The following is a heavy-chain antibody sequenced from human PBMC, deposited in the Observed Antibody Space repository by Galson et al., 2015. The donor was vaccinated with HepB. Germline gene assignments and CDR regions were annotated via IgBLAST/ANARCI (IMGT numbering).Heavy chain of an antibody. CDR2: ISGGGDRT. CDR3: AAWQEGAMIYFDY. V-gene: IGHV3-23*01. J-gene: IGHJ4*02. D-gene: IGHD3-16*01. CDR1: GFIFSRYA. Sequence: SLRLSCAASGFIFSRYAMSWVRQAPGEGLYWVSAISGGGDRTYYADSVKGRFTISRDNSKNTVDLQVTSLRADDTAVYYCAAWQEGAMIYFDYWGQGILVTVSS.